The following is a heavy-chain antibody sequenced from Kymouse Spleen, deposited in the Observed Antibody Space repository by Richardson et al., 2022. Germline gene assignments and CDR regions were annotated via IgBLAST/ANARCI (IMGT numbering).Heavy chain of an antibody. Sequence: QVQLVESGGGVVQPGRSLRLSCAASGFTFSSYGMHWVRQAPGKGLEWVAVISYDGSNKYYADSVKGRFTISRDNSKNTLYLQMNSLRAEDTAVYYCAKDRCTNGVCSYWYFDLWGRGTLVTVSS. J-gene: IGHJ2*01. D-gene: IGHD2-8*01. CDR3: AKDRCTNGVCSYWYFDL. V-gene: IGHV3-30*18. CDR2: ISYDGSNK. CDR1: GFTFSSYG.